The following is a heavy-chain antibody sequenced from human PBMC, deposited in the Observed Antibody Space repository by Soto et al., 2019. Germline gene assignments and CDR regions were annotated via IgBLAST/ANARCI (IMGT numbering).Heavy chain of an antibody. D-gene: IGHD6-19*01. Sequence: EIELLESGGGLVQPGGSLRLSGAASGFTFTTYAMGWVRQAPGKGLEWVSSISGSGAGTFYADSVKGRFTISRDNAKKMVYLQMNGLRADDTAVYYCAKEALTVAGNNFDSWGQGTLVTVSS. CDR1: GFTFTTYA. CDR3: AKEALTVAGNNFDS. J-gene: IGHJ4*02. CDR2: ISGSGAGT. V-gene: IGHV3-23*01.